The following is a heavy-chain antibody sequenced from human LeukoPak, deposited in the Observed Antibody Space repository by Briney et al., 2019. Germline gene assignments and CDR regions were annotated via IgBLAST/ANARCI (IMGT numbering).Heavy chain of an antibody. V-gene: IGHV3-23*01. Sequence: GGSLRLSCAASGFTFSNYAMSWVRQAPGKGLEWVSAISGSGGSTYYADSVKGRFTISRDNAKNSLYLQMNSLRAEDTAVYYCARERIAAASYYGMDVWGQGTTVTVSS. CDR3: ARERIAAASYYGMDV. D-gene: IGHD6-13*01. CDR2: ISGSGGST. CDR1: GFTFSNYA. J-gene: IGHJ6*01.